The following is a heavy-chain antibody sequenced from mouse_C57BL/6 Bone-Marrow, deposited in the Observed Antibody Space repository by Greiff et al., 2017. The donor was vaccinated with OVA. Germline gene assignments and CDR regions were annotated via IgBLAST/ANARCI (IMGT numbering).Heavy chain of an antibody. D-gene: IGHD3-1*01. CDR1: GYTFPSYG. V-gene: IGHV1-81*01. Sequence: VQLKESGAELARPGSSVKLSCKTSGYTFPSYGISWVKQRTGQGLEWIGEIYPRSGNTYYNEKFKGKATLTADKSSSTAYMELSSLSSEDSAVYFCSSSGHSHLHYYPMDHWGHGTPVSVSP. J-gene: IGHJ4*01. CDR3: SSSGHSHLHYYPMDH. CDR2: IYPRSGNT.